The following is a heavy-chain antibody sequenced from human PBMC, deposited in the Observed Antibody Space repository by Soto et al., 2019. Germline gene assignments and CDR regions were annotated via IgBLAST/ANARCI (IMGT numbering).Heavy chain of an antibody. D-gene: IGHD2-15*01. V-gene: IGHV4-59*08. Sequence: QVQLQESGPGLVKPSETLSLTCTVSGDSISPYYWSWIRQSPGKGLEWIGYIYYSGSTNYNPSLKSRGTISVDTSKNHFSLKLRSVTAGDTAVYFCARLRRGYCSAGSCYSLDYWGQGTLVTVSS. CDR1: GDSISPYY. CDR3: ARLRRGYCSAGSCYSLDY. J-gene: IGHJ4*02. CDR2: IYYSGST.